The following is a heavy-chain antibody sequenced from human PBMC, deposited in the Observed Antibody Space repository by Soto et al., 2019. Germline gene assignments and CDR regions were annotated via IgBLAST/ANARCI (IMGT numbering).Heavy chain of an antibody. Sequence: SVKVSCKASGGTFSSYAISWVRQAPGQGLEWMGGIIPIFGTANYAQKFQGRVTITADESTSTAYMELSSLRSEGTAVYYCARWDSSSWYHDYYYYYGMDVWGQGTTVTSP. CDR2: IIPIFGTA. D-gene: IGHD6-13*01. CDR1: GGTFSSYA. V-gene: IGHV1-69*13. CDR3: ARWDSSSWYHDYYYYYGMDV. J-gene: IGHJ6*02.